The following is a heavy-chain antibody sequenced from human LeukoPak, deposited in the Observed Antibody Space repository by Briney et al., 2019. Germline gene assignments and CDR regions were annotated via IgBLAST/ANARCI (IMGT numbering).Heavy chain of an antibody. D-gene: IGHD4-11*01. CDR2: INGSGGST. CDR1: GFTFSSYA. J-gene: IGHJ4*02. V-gene: IGHV3-23*01. CDR3: AKGPNDSSNYLFDY. Sequence: TGGSLRLSCAASGFTFSSYAMSWVRQAPGKGLEWVSVINGSGGSTYYADSVKGRFTISRDNSKNTLYLQMNSLRAEDTAVYYCAKGPNDSSNYLFDYWGQGTLVTVSS.